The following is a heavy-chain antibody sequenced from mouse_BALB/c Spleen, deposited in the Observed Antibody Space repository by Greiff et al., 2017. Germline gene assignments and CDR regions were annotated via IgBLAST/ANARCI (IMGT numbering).Heavy chain of an antibody. Sequence: QVQLQQSGAELVRPGTSVKVSCKASGYAFTNYLIEWVKQRPGQGLEWIGVINPGSGGTNYNEKFKGKATLTADKSSSTAYMQLSSLTSDDSAVYFCARPGTYWYFDVWGAGTTVTVSS. CDR1: GYAFTNYL. J-gene: IGHJ1*01. D-gene: IGHD4-1*01. V-gene: IGHV1-54*01. CDR2: INPGSGGT. CDR3: ARPGTYWYFDV.